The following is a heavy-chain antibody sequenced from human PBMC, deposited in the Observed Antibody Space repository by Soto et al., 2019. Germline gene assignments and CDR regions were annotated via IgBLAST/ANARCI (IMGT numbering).Heavy chain of an antibody. J-gene: IGHJ4*02. CDR3: ALAGYDSNYYAVTPLSAGHF. CDR2: ISSSGSII. V-gene: IGHV3-11*01. CDR1: GFTFSDYY. D-gene: IGHD4-4*01. Sequence: QVQLVVSVGGLVKPGGSLRISCAASGFTFSDYYISWIRQAPGKGLEWVSYISSSGSIIYYADSVKGRFTISRDNAKNSLYLQMNSLRAEDTAVYYCALAGYDSNYYAVTPLSAGHFWGQGTLVSVSS.